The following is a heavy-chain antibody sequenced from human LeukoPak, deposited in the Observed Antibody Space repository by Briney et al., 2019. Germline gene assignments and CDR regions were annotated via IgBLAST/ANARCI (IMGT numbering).Heavy chain of an antibody. CDR3: ATEMYYDYVWGSYPFFDY. D-gene: IGHD3-16*01. Sequence: PGGSLRLSCAASGFTFSSYAMSWVGQAPGKGLEWVSAISGSGGSTYYADSVKGRFTISRDNSKNTLYLQMNSLRAEDTAVYYCATEMYYDYVWGSYPFFDYWGQGTLVTVSS. J-gene: IGHJ4*02. CDR1: GFTFSSYA. CDR2: ISGSGGST. V-gene: IGHV3-23*01.